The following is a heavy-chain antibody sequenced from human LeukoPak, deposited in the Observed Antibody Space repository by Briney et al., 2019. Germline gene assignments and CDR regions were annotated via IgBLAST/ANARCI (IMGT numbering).Heavy chain of an antibody. V-gene: IGHV4-31*03. CDR1: GGSISSGDYY. CDR2: IYYSGST. Sequence: PSETLSLTCTVSGGSISSGDYYWSWIRQPPGKGLEWIGYIYYSGSTYYNPSLKSRVTISVDTSKNQFSLKLSSVTAADTAVYYCATQPGDGSGSYYINWFDPWGQGTLVTVSS. J-gene: IGHJ5*02. D-gene: IGHD3-10*01. CDR3: ATQPGDGSGSYYINWFDP.